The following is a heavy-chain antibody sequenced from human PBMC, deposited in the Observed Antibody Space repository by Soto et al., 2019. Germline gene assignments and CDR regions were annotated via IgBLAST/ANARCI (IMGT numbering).Heavy chain of an antibody. Sequence: QVQLVESGGGVVQPGRSLRLSCAASGFTFSSYGMHWVRQAPGKGLEWVAVIWYDGSNKYYADSVKGRFTISRDNSKNTLYLRMNSLRAEDTAVYYCARDRGGYSYRLSPFWFDPWGQGTLVTVSS. CDR1: GFTFSSYG. CDR2: IWYDGSNK. J-gene: IGHJ5*02. CDR3: ARDRGGYSYRLSPFWFDP. V-gene: IGHV3-33*01. D-gene: IGHD5-18*01.